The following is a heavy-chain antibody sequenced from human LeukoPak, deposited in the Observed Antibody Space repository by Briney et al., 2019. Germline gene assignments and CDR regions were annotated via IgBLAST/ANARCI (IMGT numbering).Heavy chain of an antibody. CDR3: ARDPRTTVAKIRFDY. D-gene: IGHD4-23*01. J-gene: IGHJ4*02. CDR2: INPSGGST. CDR1: GYTFTSYY. Sequence: ASVKVSCKASGYTFTSYYMHWVRQAPGQGLGWMGIINPSGGSTSYAQKFQGRVTMTRDTSTSTVYMELSSLRSEDTAVYYCARDPRTTVAKIRFDYWGQGTLVTVSS. V-gene: IGHV1-46*01.